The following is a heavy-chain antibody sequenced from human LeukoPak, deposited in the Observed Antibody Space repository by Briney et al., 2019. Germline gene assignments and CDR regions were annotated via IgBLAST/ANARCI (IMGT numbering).Heavy chain of an antibody. CDR1: GYTFTGYY. J-gene: IGHJ5*02. CDR3: TRTIGYRPVAGLKEKWFDP. V-gene: IGHV1-46*01. CDR2: INPLRGIT. D-gene: IGHD6-19*01. Sequence: ASVKVSCKASGYTFTGYYMHWVRQAPGLGLEWMGIINPLRGITIYAQKFQGRVTMTSDTSTNTVYMELSGLISEDTAVYYCTRTIGYRPVAGLKEKWFDPWGQGTLVTVSS.